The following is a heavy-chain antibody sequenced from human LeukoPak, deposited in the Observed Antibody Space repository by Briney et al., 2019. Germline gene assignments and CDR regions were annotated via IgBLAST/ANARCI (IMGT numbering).Heavy chain of an antibody. CDR1: GDSISSGDYY. D-gene: IGHD2-15*01. Sequence: SQTLSLTCTVSGDSISSGDYYWSWIRQPAGKGLEWIGRISSSGSTNYNPSLKSRVTISVDTSKNQFSLKLSSVTAADTAVYYCARGSTKDNYYYMDVWGKGTTVTVSS. J-gene: IGHJ6*03. V-gene: IGHV4-61*02. CDR3: ARGSTKDNYYYMDV. CDR2: ISSSGST.